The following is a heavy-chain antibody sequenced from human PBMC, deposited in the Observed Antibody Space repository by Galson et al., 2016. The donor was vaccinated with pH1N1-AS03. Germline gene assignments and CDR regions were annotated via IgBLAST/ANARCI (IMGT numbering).Heavy chain of an antibody. CDR2: ILHGGST. V-gene: IGHV4-59*01. D-gene: IGHD3-10*01. CDR1: DGSIRSYF. J-gene: IGHJ4*02. CDR3: ARDPSWFGEEQYYFDY. Sequence: ETLSLTCSVSDGSIRSYFWGWIRQAPGKRLEWIGNILHGGSTKYNPTLKSRVTMSTDTFKNQISLRLNSVIAADTAVYYCARDPSWFGEEQYYFDYWSQGKMVTVSS.